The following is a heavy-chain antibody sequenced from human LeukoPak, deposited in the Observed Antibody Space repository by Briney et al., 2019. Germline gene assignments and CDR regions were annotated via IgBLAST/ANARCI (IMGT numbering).Heavy chain of an antibody. Sequence: SGTLSLTCDVSGDSISGSNSWNWVRQPPRKGLEWIGGIYHSGSTNYNPSLKSRVTMSVDKSKNQFSLKLSSVTAADTAVFYCVRRRYNYGFDSWGQRSLVTVSS. CDR2: IYHSGST. CDR1: GDSISGSNS. J-gene: IGHJ4*02. CDR3: VRRRYNYGFDS. D-gene: IGHD5-18*01. V-gene: IGHV4-4*02.